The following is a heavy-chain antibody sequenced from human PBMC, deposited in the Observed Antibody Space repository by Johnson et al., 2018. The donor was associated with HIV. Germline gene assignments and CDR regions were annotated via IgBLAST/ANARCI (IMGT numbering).Heavy chain of an antibody. CDR2: INWNGGST. V-gene: IGHV3-20*04. CDR3: AAGDSHGGAFDI. D-gene: IGHD2-21*02. J-gene: IGHJ3*02. CDR1: GFTFDDYG. Sequence: VQLVESGGGVVRPGGSLRLSCAASGFTFDDYGISWVRQAPGKGLEWVSGINWNGGSTGYADSVKGRFTISRDNSKNTLYLQMNSLRAEDTAVYYCAAGDSHGGAFDIWGQGTKVTVSS.